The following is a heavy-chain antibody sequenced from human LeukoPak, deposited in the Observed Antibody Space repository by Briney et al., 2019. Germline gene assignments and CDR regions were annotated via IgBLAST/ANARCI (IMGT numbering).Heavy chain of an antibody. CDR2: ISSSGSTI. Sequence: GGSLRLSCAASAFTFSSYSMNWVRQAPGKGLEWVSYISSSGSTIYYADSVKGRFTISRDNAKNSLYLQMNSLRAEGTAVYYCAELGITMIGGVWGKGTTVTIS. D-gene: IGHD3-10*02. V-gene: IGHV3-48*04. CDR3: AELGITMIGGV. J-gene: IGHJ6*03. CDR1: AFTFSSYS.